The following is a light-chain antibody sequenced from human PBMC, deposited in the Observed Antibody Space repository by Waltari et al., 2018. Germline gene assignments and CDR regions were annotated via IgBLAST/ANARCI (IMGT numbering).Light chain of an antibody. CDR2: YDS. V-gene: IGLV3-21*04. J-gene: IGLJ3*02. CDR1: YIGSKS. Sequence: YVLTQPPSVSVDPGKTARLTCGGGYIGSKSVNWYQQKPGQAPVLVMFYDSDRPSENPERFSGSNSGNTATLTISWVEAGDEADYHCQVWDDVTDSGVFGGGTKLTVL. CDR3: QVWDDVTDSGV.